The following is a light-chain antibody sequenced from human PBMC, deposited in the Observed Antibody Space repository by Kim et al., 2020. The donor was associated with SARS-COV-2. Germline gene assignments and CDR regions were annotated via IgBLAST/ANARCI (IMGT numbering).Light chain of an antibody. CDR1: NSDIGNNK. Sequence: GQRVTISCSGGNSDIGNNKVYWYQQLPGTAPKLLIYSNDQRPSGVPVRFSGSKSGTAASLAISGLQSEDEADYYCTAWDDRLNGPVFGGGTQLTVL. CDR2: SND. V-gene: IGLV1-44*01. CDR3: TAWDDRLNGPV. J-gene: IGLJ2*01.